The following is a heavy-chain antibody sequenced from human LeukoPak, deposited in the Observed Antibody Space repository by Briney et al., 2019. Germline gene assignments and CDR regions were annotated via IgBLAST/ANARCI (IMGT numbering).Heavy chain of an antibody. CDR1: GGSISSGGYY. CDR2: IYYSGST. CDR3: ARAIVGAKGSWYHFDS. V-gene: IGHV4-31*03. J-gene: IGHJ4*02. D-gene: IGHD1-26*01. Sequence: PSQTLSLTCTVSGGSISSGGYYWSWIRQHPGKGLEWIGYIYYSGSTYYNPSLKGRVTISVDTSKNQFSLKLSSVTAADTAVYYGARAIVGAKGSWYHFDSWGKGPLVTVSS.